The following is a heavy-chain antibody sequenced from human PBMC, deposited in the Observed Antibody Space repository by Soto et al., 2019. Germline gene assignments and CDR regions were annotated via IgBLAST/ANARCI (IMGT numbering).Heavy chain of an antibody. D-gene: IGHD3-3*01. J-gene: IGHJ5*02. CDR2: IYSSGST. CDR1: GGAISTYY. CDR3: ERGQRFSDWFDP. Sequence: SETLSLTCTVSGGAISTYYWTWIRQPAGKGLEWIGRIYSSGSTKYNPSLQSRVTMSLDTSNNQFSLRLTSVTAADTAVCYCERGQRFSDWFDPWGQGTLVTVSS. V-gene: IGHV4-4*07.